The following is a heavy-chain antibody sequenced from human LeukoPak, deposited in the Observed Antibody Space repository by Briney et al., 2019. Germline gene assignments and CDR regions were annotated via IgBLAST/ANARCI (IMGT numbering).Heavy chain of an antibody. J-gene: IGHJ4*02. Sequence: SETLSLTCAVYGGSFSGCYWSWIRQPPGKGLEWIGEINHSGSTNYNPSLKSRVTISVDTSKNQFSLKLSSVTAADTAVYYCASTIAVAYLLGYFDYWGQGTLVTVSS. CDR3: ASTIAVAYLLGYFDY. D-gene: IGHD6-19*01. V-gene: IGHV4-34*01. CDR1: GGSFSGCY. CDR2: INHSGST.